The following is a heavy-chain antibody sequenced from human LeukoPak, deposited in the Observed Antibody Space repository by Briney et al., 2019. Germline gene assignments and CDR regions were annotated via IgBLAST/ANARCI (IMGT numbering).Heavy chain of an antibody. CDR2: INRRGHT. V-gene: IGHV3-NL1*01. J-gene: IGHJ4*02. Sequence: GGSLRLSCAASGFTFDRFTIHWVRQTPGKGLEWVSLINRRGHTFYADSVKGRFTISRDNSKNTLYLQMNSLRAEDTAVYYCAKDSGAFFDYWGQGTLVTVSS. CDR1: GFTFDRFT. D-gene: IGHD2-8*02. CDR3: AKDSGAFFDY.